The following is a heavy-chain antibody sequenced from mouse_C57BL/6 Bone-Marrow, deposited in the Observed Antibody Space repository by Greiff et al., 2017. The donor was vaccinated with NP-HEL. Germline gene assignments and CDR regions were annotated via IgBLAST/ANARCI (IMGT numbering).Heavy chain of an antibody. CDR1: GYAFSSYW. CDR2: IYPGDGDT. V-gene: IGHV1-80*01. CDR3: ARGAY. J-gene: IGHJ3*01. Sequence: QVQLHQSGAELVKPGASVKISCKASGYAFSSYWMNWVKQRPGKGLEWIGQIYPGDGDTNYNGKFKDKASLTADKSSSTAYMQLRSLTSEDSAVYFCARGAYWGQGTLVTVSA.